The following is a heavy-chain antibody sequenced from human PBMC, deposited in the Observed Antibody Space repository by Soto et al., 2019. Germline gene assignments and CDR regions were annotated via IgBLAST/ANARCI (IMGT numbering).Heavy chain of an antibody. CDR1: GYTFTSYG. V-gene: IGHV1-18*01. J-gene: IGHJ4*02. D-gene: IGHD6-13*01. CDR3: ARVSPRSQQLFH. CDR2: ISAYNGNT. Sequence: ASVTVSCQASGYTFTSYGISWVRQAPGQGLEWMGWISAYNGNTNYAQKLQGRVTMTTDTSTSTAYMELRSLRSDDTAVYYCARVSPRSQQLFHWGQGTLVTVSS.